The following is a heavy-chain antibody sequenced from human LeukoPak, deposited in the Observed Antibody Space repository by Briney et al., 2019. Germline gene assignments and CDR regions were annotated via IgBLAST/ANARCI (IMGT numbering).Heavy chain of an antibody. CDR2: IYYSGST. CDR3: ARCLWFGELLFWFDP. Sequence: SETLSLTCTVSGDSISSSSYYWGWIRQPPGKGLEWIGSIYYSGSTYYKPSLKSRVTISVDTSKNQFSLKLSSVTAADTAVYYCARCLWFGELLFWFDPWGQGTLVTVSS. J-gene: IGHJ5*02. D-gene: IGHD3-10*01. CDR1: GDSISSSSYY. V-gene: IGHV4-39*01.